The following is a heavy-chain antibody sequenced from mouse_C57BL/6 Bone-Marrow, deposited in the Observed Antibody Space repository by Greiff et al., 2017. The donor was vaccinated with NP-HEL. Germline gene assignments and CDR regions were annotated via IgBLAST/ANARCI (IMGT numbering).Heavy chain of an antibody. CDR2: ITHSGET. CDR1: GFPITRGYY. J-gene: IGHJ2*01. D-gene: IGHD2-1*01. CDR3: AGDRYGNYYFDY. V-gene: IGHV12-3*01. Sequence: VKLMESGPGLVKPSQSLFLTCSITGFPITRGYYWIWIRQSPGKPLEWMGYITHSGETFYNPSLQSPISITRETSKNQFFLQLNSVTTEDTAMYYCAGDRYGNYYFDYWGQGTTLTVSS.